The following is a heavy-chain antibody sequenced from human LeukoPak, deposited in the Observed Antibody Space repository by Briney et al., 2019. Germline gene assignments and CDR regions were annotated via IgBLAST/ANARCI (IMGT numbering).Heavy chain of an antibody. Sequence: SETLSLTCTVSGGSISSYYWSWLRQPAGKGLEWIGRIYTSGSTNYNPSLKSRVTMSVDTSKNPFSLKLSSVTAADTAVYYCARDRGSRESAFDIWGQGTMVTVSS. V-gene: IGHV4-4*07. CDR2: IYTSGST. CDR3: ARDRGSRESAFDI. J-gene: IGHJ3*02. CDR1: GGSISSYY. D-gene: IGHD3-16*01.